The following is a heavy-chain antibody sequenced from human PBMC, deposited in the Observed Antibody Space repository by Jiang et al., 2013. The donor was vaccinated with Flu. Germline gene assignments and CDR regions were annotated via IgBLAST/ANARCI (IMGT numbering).Heavy chain of an antibody. CDR2: ISSSSSTI. D-gene: IGHD6-13*01. CDR3: ARDLWGGYSSSSIGY. J-gene: IGHJ4*02. Sequence: SYSMNWVRQAPGKGLEWVSYISSSSSTIYYADSVKGRFTISKDNAKNSLFLQMNSLRAEDTAVYYCARDLWGGYSSSSIGYWGQGTLVTVSS. V-gene: IGHV3-48*01. CDR1: SYS.